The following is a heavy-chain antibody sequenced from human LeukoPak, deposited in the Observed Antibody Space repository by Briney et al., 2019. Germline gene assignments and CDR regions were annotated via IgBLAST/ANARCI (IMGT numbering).Heavy chain of an antibody. CDR1: GFTFSNYW. V-gene: IGHV3-74*01. D-gene: IGHD1-26*01. CDR2: INSDGSST. CDR3: ARVSSGSYFGYYYYYMDV. Sequence: GGSLRLSCAASGFTFSNYWMHWVRQAPGKGLVWVSRINSDGSSTSYADSVKGRFTISRDNAKNTLYLQMDSLRAEDTAVYYCARVSSGSYFGYYYYYMDVWGKGTTVTVSS. J-gene: IGHJ6*03.